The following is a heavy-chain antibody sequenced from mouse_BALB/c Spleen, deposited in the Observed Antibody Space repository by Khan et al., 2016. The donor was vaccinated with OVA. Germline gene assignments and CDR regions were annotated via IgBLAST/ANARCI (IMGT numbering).Heavy chain of an antibody. Sequence: EVQLVESGGDFVRPGGSLKLSCAASGFTFSTYGMSWVRQTPDKRLEWVATINTGGAYTYYPDSVKGRFTISRDNAKNTLYLQLSSLKSDDTAIYYCARLAYYYNSEGFAYWGQGTLVTVSA. CDR1: GFTFSTYG. CDR2: INTGGAYT. CDR3: ARLAYYYNSEGFAY. J-gene: IGHJ3*01. V-gene: IGHV5-6*01. D-gene: IGHD1-1*01.